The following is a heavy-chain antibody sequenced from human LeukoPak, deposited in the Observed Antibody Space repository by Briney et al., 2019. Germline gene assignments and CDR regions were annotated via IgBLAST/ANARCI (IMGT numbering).Heavy chain of an antibody. CDR1: GYTFTGYY. CDR2: INPNSGGT. CDR3: ARDSGLNVLLWFGARVYMDV. J-gene: IGHJ6*03. D-gene: IGHD3-10*01. V-gene: IGHV1-2*02. Sequence: ASVKVSCKASGYTFTGYYMHWVRQAPGQGLEWMGWINPNSGGTNYAQKFQGRVTMTRDTSISTAYMELSRLRSDDTAVYYCARDSGLNVLLWFGARVYMDVWGKGTTVTISS.